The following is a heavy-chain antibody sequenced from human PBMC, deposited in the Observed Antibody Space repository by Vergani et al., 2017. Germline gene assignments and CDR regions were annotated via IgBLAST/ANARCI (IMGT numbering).Heavy chain of an antibody. CDR2: INHSGST. J-gene: IGHJ4*02. V-gene: IGHV4-34*01. CDR3: ARGYNYDSSGYYYLDS. D-gene: IGHD3-22*01. CDR1: GGSFSGYY. Sequence: QVQLQQWGAGLLKPSETLSLTCAVYGGSFSGYYWSWIRQPPGKGLEWIGEINHSGSTNYNPSLKSRVTISVDTSKNQFSLKLSSVTAADTAVYYCARGYNYDSSGYYYLDSWGQGTLVTVSS.